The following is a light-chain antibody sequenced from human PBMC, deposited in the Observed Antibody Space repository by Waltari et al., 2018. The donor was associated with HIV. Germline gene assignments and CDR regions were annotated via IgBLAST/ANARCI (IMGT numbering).Light chain of an antibody. Sequence: SLITQFPSSLSASVGYTVPITCRAGQWISTLVAWYQQKPGKVPKLLCYAASTLQSGVPSRFSGSGSGTDFTRSSSRRLPEDVATDCCQKYNSPSGTFGPGTKGDSK. CDR2: AAS. J-gene: IGKJ3*01. CDR1: QWISTL. CDR3: QKYNSPSGT. V-gene: IGKV1-27*01.